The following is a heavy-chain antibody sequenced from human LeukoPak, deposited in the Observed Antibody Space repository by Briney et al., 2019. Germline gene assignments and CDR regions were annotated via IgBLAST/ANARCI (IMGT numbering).Heavy chain of an antibody. CDR1: GGSFSGYY. CDR3: AREACSGGSCWFDP. V-gene: IGHV4-34*01. J-gene: IGHJ5*02. D-gene: IGHD2-15*01. Sequence: PPETLSLTCAVYGGSFSGYYWSWIRQPPGKGLEWIGEINHSGSTNYNPSLKSRVTISVDTSKNQFSLKLSSVTAADTAVYYCAREACSGGSCWFDPWGQGTLVTVSS. CDR2: INHSGST.